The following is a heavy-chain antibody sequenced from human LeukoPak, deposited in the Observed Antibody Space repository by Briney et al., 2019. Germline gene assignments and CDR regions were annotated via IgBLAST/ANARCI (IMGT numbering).Heavy chain of an antibody. J-gene: IGHJ6*04. CDR2: ISSSGSTI. D-gene: IGHD3-10*02. Sequence: GGSLRLSCAASGFTFSSYEMNWVRQAPGKGLEWVSYISSSGSTIYYADSVKGRFTISRDNAKNSLYLQMNSLIAEDTAVYYCAELGITMIGGVWGKGTTVTISS. CDR1: GFTFSSYE. CDR3: AELGITMIGGV. V-gene: IGHV3-48*03.